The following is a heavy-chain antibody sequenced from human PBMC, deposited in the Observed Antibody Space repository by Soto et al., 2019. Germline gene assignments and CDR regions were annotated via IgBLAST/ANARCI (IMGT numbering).Heavy chain of an antibody. J-gene: IGHJ3*02. CDR3: ARGRGYDYIWGSYRSGAFDI. CDR1: GYTFTSYD. D-gene: IGHD3-16*02. Sequence: GASMKVSCKASGYTFTSYDINWVRQATGQGLEWMGWMNPNSGNTGYAQKFQGRVTMTRNTSISTAYMELSSLRSEDTAVYYCARGRGYDYIWGSYRSGAFDIWRQGTMVTVSS. CDR2: MNPNSGNT. V-gene: IGHV1-8*01.